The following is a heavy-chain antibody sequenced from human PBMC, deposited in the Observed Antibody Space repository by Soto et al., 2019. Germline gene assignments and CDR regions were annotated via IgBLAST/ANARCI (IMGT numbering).Heavy chain of an antibody. V-gene: IGHV4-4*02. CDR3: ASRRGSTMVRSWLDP. D-gene: IGHD3-10*01. Sequence: SETLSLTCAVSSGSISSSNWWSWVRQPPGKGLEWIGEIYHSGSTNYNPSLKSRVTISVDKSKNQFSLKLSSVTAADTAVYYCASRRGSTMVRSWLDPWGQGTLVTVSS. CDR2: IYHSGST. J-gene: IGHJ5*02. CDR1: SGSISSSNW.